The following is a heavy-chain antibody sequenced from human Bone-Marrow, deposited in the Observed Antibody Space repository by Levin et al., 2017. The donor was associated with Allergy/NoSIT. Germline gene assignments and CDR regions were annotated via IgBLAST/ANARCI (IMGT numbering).Heavy chain of an antibody. J-gene: IGHJ5*02. V-gene: IGHV1-69*13. Sequence: GASVKVSCKASGGTFSSYAISWVRQAPGQGLEWMGGIIPIFGTANYAQKFQGRVTITADESTSTAYMELSSLRSEDTAVYYCARDTTMRITLLCYAGWGAHIVVPPIYKPQGWFDPWGQGTLVTVSS. D-gene: IGHD2-2*01. CDR1: GGTFSSYA. CDR3: ARDTTMRITLLCYAGWGAHIVVPPIYKPQGWFDP. CDR2: IIPIFGTA.